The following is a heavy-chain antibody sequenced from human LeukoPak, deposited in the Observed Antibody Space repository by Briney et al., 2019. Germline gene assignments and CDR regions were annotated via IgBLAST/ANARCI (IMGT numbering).Heavy chain of an antibody. Sequence: SETLSLTCTVSGGSISSYYWSWIRQPPGKGLEWIGYIYYSGSTNYNPSLTRRVTISVDTSKNQFSLKMSSMTAADTAVYYCATAKGSVAGLIDYWGQGTLVTVSS. D-gene: IGHD6-19*01. CDR1: GGSISSYY. J-gene: IGHJ4*02. V-gene: IGHV4-59*01. CDR2: IYYSGST. CDR3: ATAKGSVAGLIDY.